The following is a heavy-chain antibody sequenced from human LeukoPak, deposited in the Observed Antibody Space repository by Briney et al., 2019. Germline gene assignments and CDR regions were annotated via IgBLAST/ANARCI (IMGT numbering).Heavy chain of an antibody. D-gene: IGHD3-3*01. CDR1: GFTFNSYA. V-gene: IGHV3-23*01. CDR2: ISGSGGRT. Sequence: GGSLRLSCAASGFTFNSYAMSWVRQAPGKGLEWVSAISGSGGRTYYADSVKGRFTISRDNSKNTLYLQMNSLRAEDTAVYYCAKGREYDFPYGMDVWGQGTTVTVSS. J-gene: IGHJ6*02. CDR3: AKGREYDFPYGMDV.